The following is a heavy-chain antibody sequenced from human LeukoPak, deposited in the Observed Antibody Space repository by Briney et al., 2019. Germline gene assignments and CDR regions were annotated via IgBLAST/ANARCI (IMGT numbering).Heavy chain of an antibody. CDR3: AKRRSAAADYSLDY. Sequence: PGGSLRLSFAASGFTFSSYAMSWVRQAPGKGLEWVSAISGSGGSTYYADSVKGRFTISRDNSKNTLYLQMNSLRAEDTAVYYCAKRRSAAADYSLDYWGQGTLVTVSS. CDR1: GFTFSSYA. CDR2: ISGSGGST. V-gene: IGHV3-23*01. D-gene: IGHD2-2*01. J-gene: IGHJ4*02.